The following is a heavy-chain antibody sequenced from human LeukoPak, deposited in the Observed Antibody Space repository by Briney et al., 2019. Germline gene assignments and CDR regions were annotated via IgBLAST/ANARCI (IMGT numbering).Heavy chain of an antibody. CDR1: GFTFSDYY. J-gene: IGHJ4*02. CDR2: ISSSSSYT. V-gene: IGHV3-11*05. CDR3: AREPGSSLVDY. D-gene: IGHD6-13*01. Sequence: PGGSLRLSCAASGFTFSDYYMSWIRQAPGKGLEWVSYISSSSSYTNYADSVKGRFTISRDNAKNSLYLQMNSLRAEDTAVYYCAREPGSSLVDYWGQGTLVTVSS.